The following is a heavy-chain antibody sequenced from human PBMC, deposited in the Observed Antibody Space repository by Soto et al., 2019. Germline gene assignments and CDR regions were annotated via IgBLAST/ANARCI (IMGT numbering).Heavy chain of an antibody. CDR1: EFTFSSYW. D-gene: IGHD3-3*01. V-gene: IGHV3-74*01. CDR2: INSDGSST. CDR3: ARVDFWSGQAPD. J-gene: IGHJ4*02. Sequence: EVQLVESGGGLVQPGGSLRLYCAASEFTFSSYWMHWVRQAPGKGLVWVSRINSDGSSTSYADSVKGRFTISRDNAKNTLYLQMNSLRAEDTAVYYCARVDFWSGQAPDWGQGTLVTVSS.